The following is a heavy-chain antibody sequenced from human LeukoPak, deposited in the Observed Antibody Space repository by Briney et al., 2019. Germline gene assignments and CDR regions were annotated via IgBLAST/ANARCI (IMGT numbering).Heavy chain of an antibody. J-gene: IGHJ3*02. CDR1: GASVSSYY. CDR3: GRLSTRFCSGGTCYTNGAVDI. V-gene: IGHV4-59*08. CDR2: IFYSGST. D-gene: IGHD2-15*01. Sequence: PSETLSLTCTVSGASVSSYYWSCIRQPPGKGLEWIGYIFYSGSTNYNPSLKSRVTMSVDTSNKQFSLRLSSVTAADTALYYCGRLSTRFCSGGTCYTNGAVDIWGQGTRVTVSS.